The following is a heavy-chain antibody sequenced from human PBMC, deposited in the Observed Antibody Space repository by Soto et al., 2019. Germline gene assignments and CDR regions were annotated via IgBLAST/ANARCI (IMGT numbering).Heavy chain of an antibody. J-gene: IGHJ4*02. CDR2: ISYDGSNK. D-gene: IGHD6-19*01. CDR1: GFTFSSYA. Sequence: GGSLRLSCAASGFTFSSYAMHWVRQAPGKGLEWVAVISYDGSNKYYADSVKGRFTISRDNSKNTLYLQMNSLRAEDTAVYYCARENEERQWLAPGVYFDYWGQGTLVTVSS. V-gene: IGHV3-30-3*01. CDR3: ARENEERQWLAPGVYFDY.